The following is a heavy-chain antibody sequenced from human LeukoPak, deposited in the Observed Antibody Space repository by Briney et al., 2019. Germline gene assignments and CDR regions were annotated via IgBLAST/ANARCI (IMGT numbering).Heavy chain of an antibody. Sequence: SETLSLTCTVSGGSISSGGYYWSWIRQHPGKGLEWIGYIYYSGSTYYNPSLKSRVTISVDTSKNQFSLKLSSVTAADTAVYYCARATIFGEINWFDPWGQGTLVTVSS. J-gene: IGHJ5*02. CDR2: IYYSGST. CDR1: GGSISSGGYY. D-gene: IGHD3-3*01. CDR3: ARATIFGEINWFDP. V-gene: IGHV4-31*03.